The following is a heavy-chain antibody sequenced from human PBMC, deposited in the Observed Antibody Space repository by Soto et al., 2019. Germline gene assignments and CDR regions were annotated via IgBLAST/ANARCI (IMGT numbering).Heavy chain of an antibody. CDR2: IVKSGGST. V-gene: IGHV3-23*02. Sequence: EVQLLESGGGLVQPGGSLRLSCAASGFTFSNYAMAWVRQAPGKGLEWVASIVKSGGSTFYEISVQGRFTISRDNAENILYLQMNSLRVDDTAVYYCAKGEGISAAKFDSWGHGTLVTVSS. D-gene: IGHD2-2*01. CDR3: AKGEGISAAKFDS. J-gene: IGHJ5*01. CDR1: GFTFSNYA.